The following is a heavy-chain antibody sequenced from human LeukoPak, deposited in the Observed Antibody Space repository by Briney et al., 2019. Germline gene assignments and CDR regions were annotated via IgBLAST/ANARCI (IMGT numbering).Heavy chain of an antibody. CDR1: GFTFTSSA. CDR2: IVVGSGNT. Sequence: TSVKVSCKASGFTFTSSAVQWVRQARGQRLEWIGWIVVGSGNTSSAQKFQGRVTMTRDTSTTTVYMELSSLRSEDTAVYYCARGLGSSGYYGVWGQGTLVTVSS. CDR3: ARGLGSSGYYGV. D-gene: IGHD3-22*01. J-gene: IGHJ4*02. V-gene: IGHV1-58*01.